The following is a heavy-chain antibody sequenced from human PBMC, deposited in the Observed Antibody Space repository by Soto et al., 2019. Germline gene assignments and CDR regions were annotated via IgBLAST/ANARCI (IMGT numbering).Heavy chain of an antibody. D-gene: IGHD1-7*01. V-gene: IGHV4-4*07. J-gene: IGHJ1*01. CDR2: ITINGNT. CDR3: ARETGENWTYEAH. CDR1: GAYISDFS. Sequence: PSETLSLTCRVSGAYISDFSWSWIRQPARKGLEWIGRITINGNTQKNPSFKSRVTMSIDTSRDHFSLNLQSATAADTALYYCARETGENWTYEAHWGPGTLVTVSS.